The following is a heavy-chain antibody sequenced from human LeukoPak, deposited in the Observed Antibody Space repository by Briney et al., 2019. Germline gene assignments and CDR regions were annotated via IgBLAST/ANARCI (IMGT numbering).Heavy chain of an antibody. D-gene: IGHD2-15*01. V-gene: IGHV1-2*02. Sequence: ASVKVSCKASGYTFTGYYMHWVRQAPGQGLEWMGWINPNSGGTNYAQKFQGRVTMTRDTSISTAYMELSRLRSDDTAVYYCARGVVVAATWFDPWGQGTLVTVSS. J-gene: IGHJ5*02. CDR2: INPNSGGT. CDR3: ARGVVVAATWFDP. CDR1: GYTFTGYY.